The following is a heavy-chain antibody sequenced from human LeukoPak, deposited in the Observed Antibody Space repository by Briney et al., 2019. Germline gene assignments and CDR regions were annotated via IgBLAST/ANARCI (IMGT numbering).Heavy chain of an antibody. CDR2: ISGSGGST. D-gene: IGHD3-22*01. J-gene: IGHJ4*02. CDR3: EGSVGWLPHDY. CDR1: GFTFSSYV. V-gene: IGHV3-23*01. Sequence: PGGSLRLSCAASGFTFSSYVMNWVRQAPGKGLEWVSAISGSGGSTYYADSVKGRFTISRDNSKNTLYLQMNSLRAEDTAVYYCEGSVGWLPHDYWGQGTLVTVSS.